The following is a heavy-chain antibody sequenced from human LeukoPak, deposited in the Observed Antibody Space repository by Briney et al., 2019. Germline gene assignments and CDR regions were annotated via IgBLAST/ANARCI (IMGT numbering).Heavy chain of an antibody. Sequence: GGSLRLSCTASGFTFSSYYMHWVRQAPGKGLEWVALIWSGGNKKYYSDSVKGRFTISRDNSENTLYLQMDSLRTEDTAVYYCAKGPPSPAYCDHCSLLPDYWGQGTLVTVSS. CDR1: GFTFSSYY. CDR2: IWSGGNKK. CDR3: AKGPPSPAYCDHCSLLPDY. J-gene: IGHJ4*02. V-gene: IGHV3-30*02. D-gene: IGHD2-21*01.